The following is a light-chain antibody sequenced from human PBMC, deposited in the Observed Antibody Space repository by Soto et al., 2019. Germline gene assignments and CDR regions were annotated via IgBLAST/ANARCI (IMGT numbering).Light chain of an antibody. CDR3: QSYDSGLSGPV. CDR2: GNT. J-gene: IGLJ1*01. CDR1: SNIRAGYD. Sequence: QSVLTQPPSVSGAPGQRVTISCTGSNIRAGYDVHWYKQVPGTAPKALIYGNTNRPSGVPDRFSASKSDDSASLAIAGLQDEDGADYYCQSYDSGLSGPVFGTGTKLTVL. V-gene: IGLV1-40*01.